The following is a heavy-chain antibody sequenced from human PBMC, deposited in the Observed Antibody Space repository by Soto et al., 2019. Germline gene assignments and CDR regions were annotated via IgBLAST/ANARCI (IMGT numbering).Heavy chain of an antibody. D-gene: IGHD6-19*01. J-gene: IGHJ4*02. CDR1: GSPLSSYA. Sequence: PGGSLRLSCAASGSPLSSYAMHWARQAPGKGLEWVAVISYDGSNKYYADSVKGRFTISRDNSKNTLYLQMNSLRAEDTAVYYCAKGPYSSGWAGYFDYWGQGTLVTVSS. CDR3: AKGPYSSGWAGYFDY. CDR2: ISYDGSNK. V-gene: IGHV3-30*18.